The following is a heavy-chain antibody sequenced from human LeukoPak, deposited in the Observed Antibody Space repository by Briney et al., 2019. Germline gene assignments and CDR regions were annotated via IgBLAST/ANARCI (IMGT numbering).Heavy chain of an antibody. J-gene: IGHJ3*02. V-gene: IGHV4-59*08. CDR1: GGSISSYY. Sequence: SETLSLTCTVSGGSISSYYWSWIRQPPGKGVEWIGYISHSGSTNYNPSLKSRVIISVDMSKNQFSLKLSSVTAADAAVYYCARQISYASAWPTIWGQGTMVTVSS. D-gene: IGHD6-19*01. CDR3: ARQISYASAWPTI. CDR2: ISHSGST.